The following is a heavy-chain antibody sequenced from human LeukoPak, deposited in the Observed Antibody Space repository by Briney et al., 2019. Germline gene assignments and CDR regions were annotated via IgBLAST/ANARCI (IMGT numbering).Heavy chain of an antibody. Sequence: PGGSLGLSRAASEFDFSSHAMTWVRQAPGKGLEWVSAISISGSKTYYADSVKGRFTISRDNSKNTLYLQMNSLRAEDTAVYYCANEIRPNDYWGQGTQVTVSS. J-gene: IGHJ4*02. CDR2: ISISGSKT. CDR3: ANEIRPNDY. V-gene: IGHV3-23*01. D-gene: IGHD4-17*01. CDR1: EFDFSSHA.